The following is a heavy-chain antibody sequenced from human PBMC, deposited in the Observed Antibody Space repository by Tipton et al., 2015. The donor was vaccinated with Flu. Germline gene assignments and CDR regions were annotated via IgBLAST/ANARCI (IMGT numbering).Heavy chain of an antibody. V-gene: IGHV3-48*03. D-gene: IGHD2-2*01. Sequence: SLRLSCAASGFTFNRYEMNWVRQAPGKGLEWVSYISSSGRITYYADSVKGRFTLSRDNAKNSLYLQMDSLRAEDTGIYFCARGQLLSHWGQGTPVTVSS. CDR3: ARGQLLSH. CDR1: GFTFNRYE. J-gene: IGHJ4*02. CDR2: ISSSGRIT.